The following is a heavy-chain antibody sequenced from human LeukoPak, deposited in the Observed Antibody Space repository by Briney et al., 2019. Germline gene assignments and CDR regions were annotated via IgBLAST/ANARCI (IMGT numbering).Heavy chain of an antibody. CDR3: ARGIEMVTAGEYYFDY. Sequence: ASVKVSCKASGYTFTSYDINWVRQAPGQGLEWMGWMNPNSGNTGYAQTFQGRVTMTRNTSISTAYMELSSLRSEDTAVYYCARGIEMVTAGEYYFDYWGQGTLVTVSS. CDR2: MNPNSGNT. D-gene: IGHD2-21*02. CDR1: GYTFTSYD. V-gene: IGHV1-8*01. J-gene: IGHJ4*02.